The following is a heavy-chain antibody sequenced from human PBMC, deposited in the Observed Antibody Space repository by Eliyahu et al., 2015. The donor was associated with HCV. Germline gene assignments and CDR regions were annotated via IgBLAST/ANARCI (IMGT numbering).Heavy chain of an antibody. Sequence: QVQLVQSGAAVTKPGASXRVXCXASGYXFTGYYLHWXRXAPGXGLEWMGWINPNGGGTSYAQKFQGSVTMTRDTSISSAYMELSGLRYDDTAVYYCARGVTKSPNAFDIWGQGTMVTVSS. CDR3: ARGVTKSPNAFDI. CDR1: GYXFTGYY. D-gene: IGHD2-2*01. CDR2: INPNGGGT. J-gene: IGHJ3*02. V-gene: IGHV1-2*02.